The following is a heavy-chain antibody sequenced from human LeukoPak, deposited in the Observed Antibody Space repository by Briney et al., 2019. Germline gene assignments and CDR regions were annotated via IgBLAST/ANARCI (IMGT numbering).Heavy chain of an antibody. V-gene: IGHV3-7*03. CDR2: IKQDGNEK. J-gene: IGHJ3*02. D-gene: IGHD3-22*01. Sequence: GGSLRLSCAASGFTFSSYWMSWVRQAPGKGLEWVANIKQDGNEKYYVDSVKGRFTISRDNAKNSLYLQMNSLRAEDMAVYYLAREQTYYSSGYFSYGGAFDILGQGTMVTVSS. CDR3: AREQTYYSSGYFSYGGAFDI. CDR1: GFTFSSYW.